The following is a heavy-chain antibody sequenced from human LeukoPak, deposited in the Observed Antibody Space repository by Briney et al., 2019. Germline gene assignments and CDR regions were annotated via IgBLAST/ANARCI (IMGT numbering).Heavy chain of an antibody. Sequence: GGSLRLSCAASGFTFSSYSMNWVRQAPGKGLEWVSSISSSSSYIYYADSVKGRFTISRDNAKNSLYLQMNSLRAEDTAVYYCASGVTSHIVVVTAPSGRKDAFDIWGQGTMVNVSS. V-gene: IGHV3-21*01. CDR3: ASGVTSHIVVVTAPSGRKDAFDI. CDR1: GFTFSSYS. CDR2: ISSSSSYI. J-gene: IGHJ3*02. D-gene: IGHD2-21*02.